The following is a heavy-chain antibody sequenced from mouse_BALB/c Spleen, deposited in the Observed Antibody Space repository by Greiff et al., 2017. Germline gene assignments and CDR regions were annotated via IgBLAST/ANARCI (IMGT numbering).Heavy chain of an antibody. Sequence: VKVVESGPGLVAPSQSLSITCTVSGFSLTSYGVHWVRQPPGKGLEWLGVIWAGGSTNYNSALMSRLSISKDNSKSQVFLKMNSLQTDDTAMYYCARDKGRYDAMDYWGQGTSVTVSS. V-gene: IGHV2-9*02. CDR3: ARDKGRYDAMDY. CDR2: IWAGGST. J-gene: IGHJ4*01. CDR1: GFSLTSYG.